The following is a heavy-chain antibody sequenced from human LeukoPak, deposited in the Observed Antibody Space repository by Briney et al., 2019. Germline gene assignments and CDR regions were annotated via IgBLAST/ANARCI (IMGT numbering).Heavy chain of an antibody. Sequence: PSETLSLTCAVYGGSFSGYYWSWIRQPPGKGLEWIGEINHSGSTNYNPSLKSRVTISVDTSKNQFSLKLSSVTAADTAVYYCARGRGYCSGGSCYSSYYYYYMDVWGKGTTVTVSS. CDR1: GGSFSGYY. CDR2: INHSGST. D-gene: IGHD2-15*01. V-gene: IGHV4-34*01. CDR3: ARGRGYCSGGSCYSSYYYYYMDV. J-gene: IGHJ6*03.